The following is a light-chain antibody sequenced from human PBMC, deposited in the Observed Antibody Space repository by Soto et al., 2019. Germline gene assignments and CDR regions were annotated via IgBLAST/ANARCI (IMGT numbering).Light chain of an antibody. CDR1: QSVSSSY. Sequence: EIVLTQSPGTLSLSPLETAALGFMASQSVSSSYLAWYQQKPGQAPRLLIYGASSRATGIPDRFSGSGSGTDFTLTISRLEPEDFAVYYCQQYGSSPQTFGQGTKVDIK. J-gene: IGKJ1*01. V-gene: IGKV3-20*01. CDR3: QQYGSSPQT. CDR2: GAS.